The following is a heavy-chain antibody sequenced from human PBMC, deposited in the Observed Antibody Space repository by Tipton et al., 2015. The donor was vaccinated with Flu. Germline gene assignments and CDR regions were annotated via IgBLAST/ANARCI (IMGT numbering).Heavy chain of an antibody. CDR3: ARRDYSNYVSEPKNWFDP. J-gene: IGHJ5*02. D-gene: IGHD4-11*01. CDR2: IYTSGST. V-gene: IGHV4-4*07. Sequence: TLSLTCTVSGGSISSYYWSWIRQPAGKGLEWIGRIYTSGSTNYNPSLKSRVTISVDTSKNQFSLKLSSVTAADTAVYYCARRDYSNYVSEPKNWFDPWGQGTLVTVSS. CDR1: GGSISSYY.